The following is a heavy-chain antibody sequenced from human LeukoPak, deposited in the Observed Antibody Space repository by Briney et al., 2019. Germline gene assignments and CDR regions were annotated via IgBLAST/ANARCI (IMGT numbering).Heavy chain of an antibody. Sequence: GGSLRLSCAASGFTFSSYAMSWVRQAPGKGLEWVSAISGSGGSTYYADSVKGRFTISRDNSKITLYLQMNSLRAEDTAVYYCAKGGDDSCYSGIGYWGQGTLVTVSS. CDR2: ISGSGGST. CDR1: GFTFSSYA. V-gene: IGHV3-23*01. J-gene: IGHJ4*02. D-gene: IGHD2-15*01. CDR3: AKGGDDSCYSGIGY.